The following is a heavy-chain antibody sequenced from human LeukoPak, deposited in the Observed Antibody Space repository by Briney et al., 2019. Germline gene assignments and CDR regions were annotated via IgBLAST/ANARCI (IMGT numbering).Heavy chain of an antibody. Sequence: SETLSLTCTVSGGLISISTYYWGWIRQPPGKGLEWIGSIYYSGTTHYHPSLKSRVPIAVDTSKNQFSLKLTSLTPTDTPGVYCARGTLYSGWSYYLDYWGQGTLVTVSS. CDR1: GGLISISTYY. J-gene: IGHJ4*02. V-gene: IGHV4-39*07. CDR2: IYYSGTT. D-gene: IGHD6-19*01. CDR3: ARGTLYSGWSYYLDY.